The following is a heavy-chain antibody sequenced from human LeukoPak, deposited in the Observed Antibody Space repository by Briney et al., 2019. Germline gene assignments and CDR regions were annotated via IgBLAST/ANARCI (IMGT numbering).Heavy chain of an antibody. V-gene: IGHV3-9*03. D-gene: IGHD6-6*01. CDR1: GFTFDDYA. Sequence: GRSLRLSCAASGFTFDDYAMHWVRQAPGKGLEWVSGISWNSGSIGYADSVKGRFTISRDNAKNSLYLQMNSLRAEYMALYYCAKEEYSSSSGSDYWGQGTLVTVSS. CDR3: AKEEYSSSSGSDY. CDR2: ISWNSGSI. J-gene: IGHJ4*02.